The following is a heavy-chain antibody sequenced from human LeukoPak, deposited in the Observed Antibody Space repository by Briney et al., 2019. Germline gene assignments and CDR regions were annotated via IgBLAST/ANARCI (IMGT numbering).Heavy chain of an antibody. V-gene: IGHV4-39*01. Sequence: NPSETLSLTCTVSGGSISSSSYYWGWIRQPPGKGLEWIGSIYYSGSTYYNPSLKSRVTISVDTSKNQFSLKLSSVTAADTAVYYCARQTDDYGGIIDYWGQGTLVTVSS. J-gene: IGHJ4*02. CDR1: GGSISSSSYY. CDR3: ARQTDDYGGIIDY. D-gene: IGHD4-23*01. CDR2: IYYSGST.